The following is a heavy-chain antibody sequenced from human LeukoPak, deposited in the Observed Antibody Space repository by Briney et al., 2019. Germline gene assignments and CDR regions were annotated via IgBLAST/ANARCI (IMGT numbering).Heavy chain of an antibody. Sequence: GGSLRLSCVASTFSFSRYPMGWVRQAPGKGLEWVSGISAGGDGTYYADPVKGRFTTSRDNAKNSLYLQMNSLRAEDTAVYCCARVLDSSYWGQGTLVTVSS. CDR1: TFSFSRYP. J-gene: IGHJ1*01. D-gene: IGHD6-6*01. V-gene: IGHV3-23*01. CDR3: ARVLDSSY. CDR2: ISAGGDGT.